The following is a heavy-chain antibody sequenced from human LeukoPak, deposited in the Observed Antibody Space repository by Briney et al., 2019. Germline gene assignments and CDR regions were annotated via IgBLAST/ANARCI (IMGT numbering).Heavy chain of an antibody. D-gene: IGHD3-3*01. CDR1: GFSFNTYG. Sequence: GGSLRLSCAASGFSFNTYGMLWVRQAPREGLECVAVIWYDGGNTYYADSVKGRFTISRDNSKNTLFLQMNRLRAEDTAVYYCARGGPEWPLDYWGQGTLVTVSS. V-gene: IGHV3-33*01. J-gene: IGHJ4*02. CDR2: IWYDGGNT. CDR3: ARGGPEWPLDY.